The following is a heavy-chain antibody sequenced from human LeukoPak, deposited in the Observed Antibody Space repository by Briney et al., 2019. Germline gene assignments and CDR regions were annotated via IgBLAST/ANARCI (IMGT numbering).Heavy chain of an antibody. V-gene: IGHV4-59*01. Sequence: SETLSLTCTVSGGSISAYYWSWIRQPPGKGLEWIGYIHYSGTTNYYPSLKSRVTIALDTSKNQFSLKLNAVTAADTAVYYCARFGTSSSRFFDQWGQGTLVTVSS. J-gene: IGHJ4*02. CDR2: IHYSGTT. CDR1: GGSISAYY. D-gene: IGHD6-6*01. CDR3: ARFGTSSSRFFDQ.